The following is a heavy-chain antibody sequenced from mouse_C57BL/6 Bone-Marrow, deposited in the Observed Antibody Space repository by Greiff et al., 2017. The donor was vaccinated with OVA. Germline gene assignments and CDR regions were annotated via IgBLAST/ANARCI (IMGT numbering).Heavy chain of an antibody. V-gene: IGHV5-15*01. Sequence: EVLLVESGAGLVQPGGSLKLSCAASGFTFSDYGMAWVRQAPRKGPEWVAFISNLAYSIYYADTVTGRFTISKENAKNTLYLEMSSLRSEDTALYDCARRHIYYGAMDYWGQGTSVTVSS. CDR2: ISNLAYSI. D-gene: IGHD2-1*01. CDR3: ARRHIYYGAMDY. CDR1: GFTFSDYG. J-gene: IGHJ4*01.